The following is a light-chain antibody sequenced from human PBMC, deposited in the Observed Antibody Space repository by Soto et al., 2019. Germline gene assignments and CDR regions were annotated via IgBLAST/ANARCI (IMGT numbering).Light chain of an antibody. CDR2: DAS. Sequence: DIQMTQSPSTLSASVGDRVIITCRASQSISSWLAWYQQKPGKAPKLLIYDASSLESGVPSRFSGSGSGTEFTLTISSLQPDDFATYFCQQSYNIPRATFGQGTKVDI. V-gene: IGKV1-5*01. J-gene: IGKJ1*01. CDR1: QSISSW. CDR3: QQSYNIPRAT.